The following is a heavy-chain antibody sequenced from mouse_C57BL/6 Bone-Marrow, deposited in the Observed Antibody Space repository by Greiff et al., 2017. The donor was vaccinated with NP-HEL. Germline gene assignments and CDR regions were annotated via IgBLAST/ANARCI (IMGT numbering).Heavy chain of an antibody. CDR1: GYTFTSYW. V-gene: IGHV1-64*01. CDR2: IHPNSGST. J-gene: IGHJ3*01. Sequence: VQLQQSGAELVKPGASVKLSCKASGYTFTSYWMHWVKQRPGQGLEWIGMIHPNSGSTNYNEKFKSKATLTVDKSSSTAYMQLSSLTSEDSAVYYCARSDYDYDGFAYWGQGTLVTVSA. CDR3: ARSDYDYDGFAY. D-gene: IGHD2-4*01.